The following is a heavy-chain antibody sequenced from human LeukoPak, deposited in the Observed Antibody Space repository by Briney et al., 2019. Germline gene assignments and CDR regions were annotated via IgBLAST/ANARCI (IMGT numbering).Heavy chain of an antibody. J-gene: IGHJ4*02. V-gene: IGHV1-69*13. Sequence: SVKVSCKASGGTFSSYAISWVRQAPGQGLEWMGGIIPIFGTANYAQKFQGRVTITADESTSTAYMELSSLRSEDTAVYYCAREIERRYYYGSGSYDWGQGTLVTVSS. CDR3: AREIERRYYYGSGSYD. CDR2: IIPIFGTA. CDR1: GGTFSSYA. D-gene: IGHD3-10*01.